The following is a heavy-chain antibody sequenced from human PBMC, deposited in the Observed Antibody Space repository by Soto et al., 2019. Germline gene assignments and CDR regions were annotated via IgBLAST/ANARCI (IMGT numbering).Heavy chain of an antibody. D-gene: IGHD2-2*03. CDR1: VFTFSNFG. CDR2: IWHDGKNK. V-gene: IGHV3-33*01. CDR3: ARDPGQDEAMDY. J-gene: IGHJ4*02. Sequence: QVQVVESGGGVVQPGRSLRLSCVASVFTFSNFGMHWVRQAPGKGLEWVAVIWHDGKNKYYADSAEGRFTVSRDNSKNTLYLQMDSLTAEDTAVYYCARDPGQDEAMDYWGQGTLVTVSS.